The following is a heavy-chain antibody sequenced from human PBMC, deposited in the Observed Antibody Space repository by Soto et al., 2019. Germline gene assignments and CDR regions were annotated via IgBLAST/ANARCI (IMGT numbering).Heavy chain of an antibody. Sequence: GGSLRLSCAASGFTFSSYGMHWVRQAPGKGLEWVAVISYDGSNKYYADSVKGRFTISRDNSKNTLYLQMNSLRAEDTAVYYCAKEWIQLWGRPYYPYGMDVWGQGTTVTLSS. D-gene: IGHD5-18*01. J-gene: IGHJ6*02. V-gene: IGHV3-30*18. CDR3: AKEWIQLWGRPYYPYGMDV. CDR1: GFTFSSYG. CDR2: ISYDGSNK.